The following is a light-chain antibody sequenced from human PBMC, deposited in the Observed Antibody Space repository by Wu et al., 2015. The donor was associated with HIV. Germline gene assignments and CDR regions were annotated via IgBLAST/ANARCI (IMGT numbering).Light chain of an antibody. CDR2: DAS. CDR3: QQRYNWPLT. J-gene: IGKJ5*01. V-gene: IGKV3-11*01. CDR1: RSVSSA. Sequence: EIVLTQFPAALSISPGERATLSCRASRSVSSAVAWYQQKPGQTPRLLIYDASNRATGIPARFTGGGSGTDYSLTISSLEPEDFAVYYCQQRYNWPLTFGQGTRLEIK.